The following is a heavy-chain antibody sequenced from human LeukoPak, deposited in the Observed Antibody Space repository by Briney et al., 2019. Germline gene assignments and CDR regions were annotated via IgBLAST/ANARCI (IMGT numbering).Heavy chain of an antibody. J-gene: IGHJ4*02. V-gene: IGHV4-59*08. CDR2: IYYSGST. Sequence: SETLSRTCTVSGGSISSYYWSWIRQPPGKGLEWIGYIYYSGSTNYNPSLRSRVTISVDTSKNQFSLKLTSVTATDTAVYYCARQDYSGTYLFDYWGQGTLVTVSS. CDR3: ARQDYSGTYLFDY. CDR1: GGSISSYY. D-gene: IGHD1-26*01.